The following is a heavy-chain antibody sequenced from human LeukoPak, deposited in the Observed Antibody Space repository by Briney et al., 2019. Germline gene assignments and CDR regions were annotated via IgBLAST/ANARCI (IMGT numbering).Heavy chain of an antibody. J-gene: IGHJ4*02. CDR3: ASWSWDSSGYCSSSMGFDY. Sequence: GGSLRLSCAASGFTFSSYSMNWVRQAPGKGLEWVSSISSSSSYIYYADSVKGRFTISRDNAKNSLYLQMNSLRAEDTAVYYCASWSWDSSGYCSSSMGFDYWGQGTLVTVSS. CDR2: ISSSSSYI. V-gene: IGHV3-21*01. D-gene: IGHD3-22*01. CDR1: GFTFSSYS.